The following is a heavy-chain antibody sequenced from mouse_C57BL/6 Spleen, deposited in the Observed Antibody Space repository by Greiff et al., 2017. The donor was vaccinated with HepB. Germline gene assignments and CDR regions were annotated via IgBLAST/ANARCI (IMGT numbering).Heavy chain of an antibody. V-gene: IGHV1-26*01. Sequence: EVQLQQSGPELVKPGASVKISCKASGYTFTDYYMNWVKQSHGKSLEWIGDINPNNGGTSYNQKFKAKATLTVDKSSSTAYMELRSLTSEDSAVYYCASSTGTDYGGWGHGTTLTASS. J-gene: IGHJ2*01. CDR3: ASSTGTDYGG. CDR2: INPNNGGT. CDR1: GYTFTDYY. D-gene: IGHD4-1*02.